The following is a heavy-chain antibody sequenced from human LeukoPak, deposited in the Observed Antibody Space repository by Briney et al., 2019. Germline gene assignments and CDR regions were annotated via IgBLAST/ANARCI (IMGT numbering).Heavy chain of an antibody. CDR3: ARKATTGPTKAAFDI. V-gene: IGHV4-28*05. Sequence: SDTLSLTCAVSGYSISSSNYWGWIRQPPGKGLEWIGHIYYSGSIYYNPSLKSRVPMSVDTSKNQFSLKLSSVTAVDTAVYYCARKATTGPTKAAFDIWGQGTMVTVSS. CDR2: IYYSGSI. D-gene: IGHD4-17*01. J-gene: IGHJ3*02. CDR1: GYSISSSNY.